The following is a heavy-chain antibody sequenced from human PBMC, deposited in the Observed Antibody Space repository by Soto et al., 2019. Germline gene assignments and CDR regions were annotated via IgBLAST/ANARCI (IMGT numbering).Heavy chain of an antibody. CDR1: GYSFTTYL. CDR3: ARQADHYDRNSFGY. CDR2: IYPGDSDT. D-gene: IGHD3-22*01. V-gene: IGHV5-51*01. J-gene: IGHJ4*02. Sequence: GESLNISCNGSGYSFTTYLMGWVRQMPGKGLEWMGVIYPGDSDTRLSPSFQGQVTISVDMSISTAYLQWSSLKASDTAMYYCARQADHYDRNSFGYWGQGTLVTVSS.